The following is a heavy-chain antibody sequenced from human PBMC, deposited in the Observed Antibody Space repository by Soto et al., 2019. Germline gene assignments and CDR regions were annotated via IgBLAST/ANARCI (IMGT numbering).Heavy chain of an antibody. J-gene: IGHJ4*02. CDR3: ARERRGGDSNGGVDY. V-gene: IGHV4-30-4*01. CDR2: IYYNGNN. CDR1: GASLSSGDYY. D-gene: IGHD2-21*02. Sequence: QVQLQESGPGLVKPSQTLSLTCIVSGASLSSGDYYWSWIRQPPGKGLEWIAFIYYNGNNFYNPSLKRRVTIAIDTSNNQFSLTVRSVTAADTAVYYRARERRGGDSNGGVDYWGQGTLVTVSS.